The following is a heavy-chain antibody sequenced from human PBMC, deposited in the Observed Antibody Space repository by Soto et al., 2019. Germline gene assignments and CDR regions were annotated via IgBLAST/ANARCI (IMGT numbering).Heavy chain of an antibody. D-gene: IGHD5-12*01. CDR1: GGTFSTST. CDR2: TIPLLNVA. J-gene: IGHJ4*02. Sequence: QVQLVQSGAEVKKPGSSVKVSCKASGGTFSTSTFTWVRQAPGQGLEWMGRTIPLLNVADYAQDFQGRVTITADKSTSTAYMALTSLTSKVTAVYYCARDSPIGSTYSGYDAIDSWGQGTLVTVSS. CDR3: ARDSPIGSTYSGYDAIDS. V-gene: IGHV1-69*08.